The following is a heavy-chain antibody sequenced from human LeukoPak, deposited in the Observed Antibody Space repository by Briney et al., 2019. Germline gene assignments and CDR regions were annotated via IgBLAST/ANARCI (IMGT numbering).Heavy chain of an antibody. CDR3: AGLAPGNSSTLNYYFDY. Sequence: SETLSLTCTVSGGSISSSSYYWGWIRQPPGKGLEWIGSIYYSGSTYYNPSLKSRVTISVDTSKNQFSLKLSSVTAADTAVYYCAGLAPGNSSTLNYYFDYWGQGTLVTVSS. D-gene: IGHD6-13*01. CDR2: IYYSGST. J-gene: IGHJ4*02. CDR1: GGSISSSSYY. V-gene: IGHV4-39*07.